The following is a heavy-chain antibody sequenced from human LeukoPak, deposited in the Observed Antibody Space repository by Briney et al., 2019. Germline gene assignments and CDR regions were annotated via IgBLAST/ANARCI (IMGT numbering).Heavy chain of an antibody. CDR1: GGSFSGYY. CDR2: INHSGST. J-gene: IGHJ4*02. CDR3: ARGVFYYDDY. V-gene: IGHV4-34*01. D-gene: IGHD3-22*01. Sequence: SETLSLTCAVYGGSFSGYYWSWIRQPPGKGLEWIGEINHSGSTNYNPSLKSRVTISVDTSKNQFSLKLSSVTAADTAVYYCARGVFYYDDYWGQRTLVTVSS.